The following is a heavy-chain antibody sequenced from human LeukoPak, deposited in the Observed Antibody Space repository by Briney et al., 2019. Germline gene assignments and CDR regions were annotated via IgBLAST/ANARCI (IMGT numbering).Heavy chain of an antibody. CDR3: ARGGVIGCDDGSGSNWFDP. J-gene: IGHJ5*02. CDR2: IHYSGST. V-gene: IGHV4-59*01. CDR1: GGSISSYF. D-gene: IGHD3-22*01. Sequence: SETLSLTCTVSGGSISSYFWSWLRHPPGKGLEWVGYIHYSGSTNYNPTPKSRITIAADTSKNQLSLKLSSVTAADTDVYYCARGGVIGCDDGSGSNWFDPWGQGTLVTVSS.